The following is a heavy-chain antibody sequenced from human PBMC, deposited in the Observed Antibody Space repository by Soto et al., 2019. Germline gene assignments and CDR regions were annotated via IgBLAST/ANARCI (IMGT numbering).Heavy chain of an antibody. CDR2: INAGNGNT. D-gene: IGHD3-10*01. CDR1: GYTFTSYA. V-gene: IGHV1-3*01. J-gene: IGHJ4*02. Sequence: ASVKVSCKASGYTFTSYAMHWVRQAPGQRLEWMGWINAGNGNTKYSQKFKGRVTITRDTSASTAYMELSSPRSEDTAVYYCARDFGYYGSGSYLDYWGQGTLVTVSS. CDR3: ARDFGYYGSGSYLDY.